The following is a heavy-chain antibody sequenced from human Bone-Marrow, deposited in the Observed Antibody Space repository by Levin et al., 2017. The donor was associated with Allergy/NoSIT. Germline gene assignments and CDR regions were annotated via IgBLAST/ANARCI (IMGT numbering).Heavy chain of an antibody. V-gene: IGHV4-31*02. CDR1: GASISSGGYY. CDR3: SRWGSDSDY. D-gene: IGHD3-10*01. Sequence: SETLSLTCTVSGASISSGGYYWTWIRQHPGEGLEWIGYIFYPGSTYYNPSLNSRIMISIDTSKNHFSLELTSVTAADTAVYYCSRWGSDSDYWGKETRVTVS. J-gene: IGHJ4*02. CDR2: IFYPGST.